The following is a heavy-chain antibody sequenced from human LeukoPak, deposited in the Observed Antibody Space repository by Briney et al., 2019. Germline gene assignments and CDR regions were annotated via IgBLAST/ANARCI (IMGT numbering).Heavy chain of an antibody. CDR3: ARGGYSGTYYFDY. CDR1: GFTLSSIW. D-gene: IGHD1-26*01. CDR2: IKHDGSET. V-gene: IGHV3-7*02. Sequence: PGGSLRLSCAASGFTLSSIWMSWVRQAPGKGLEWVANIKHDGSETNYVDSVKGRFSISRDNAKNSLHLQMNSLTAEDTAVYYCARGGYSGTYYFDYWGQGTLVTVSS. J-gene: IGHJ4*02.